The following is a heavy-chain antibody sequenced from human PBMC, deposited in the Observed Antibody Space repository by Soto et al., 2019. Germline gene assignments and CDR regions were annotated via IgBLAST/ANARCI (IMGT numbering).Heavy chain of an antibody. V-gene: IGHV5-51*01. D-gene: IGHD4-4*01. CDR3: ARHISNSRYYYYAMDV. CDR1: GYTFTDYW. J-gene: IGHJ6*02. CDR2: IHPGDSDT. Sequence: GESLKISCKGSGYTFTDYWIGWVRQLPGKGLEWMGIIHPGDSDTRYSPSFQGHVTITVDKSTSTAYLQWNTLKASDTAMYYCARHISNSRYYYYAMDVWGQGTTVTVSS.